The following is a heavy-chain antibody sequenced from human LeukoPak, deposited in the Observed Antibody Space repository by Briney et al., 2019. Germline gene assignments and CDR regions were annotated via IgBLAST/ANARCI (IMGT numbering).Heavy chain of an antibody. V-gene: IGHV3-23*01. J-gene: IGHJ3*01. CDR2: ISGSGGST. CDR3: AKNGYSSGWRDAFDF. D-gene: IGHD6-19*01. Sequence: GGSLRLSCAASGFTFSSYSMNWVRQAPGKGLEWVSAISGSGGSTYYADSVKGRFTISRDNSKNTLYLQMNSLRAEDTAVYYCAKNGYSSGWRDAFDFWGQGTMVTVSS. CDR1: GFTFSSYS.